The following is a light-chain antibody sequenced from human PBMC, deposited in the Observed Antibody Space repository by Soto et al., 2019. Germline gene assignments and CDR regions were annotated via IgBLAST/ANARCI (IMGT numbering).Light chain of an antibody. CDR3: QQRINWPLT. CDR1: QSVTSF. CDR2: DAS. J-gene: IGKJ4*01. V-gene: IGKV3-11*01. Sequence: EIVLTQSPDTLSLSPGERATLSCRASQSVTSFLAWYQQKPGQSPRLLIYDASKRATDIPARFSGSGSGTDFTLTISSLEPEDFAFYYCQQRINWPLTFGGGTKVEI.